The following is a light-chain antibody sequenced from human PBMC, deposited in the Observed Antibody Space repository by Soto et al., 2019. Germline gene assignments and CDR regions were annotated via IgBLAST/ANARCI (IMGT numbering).Light chain of an antibody. Sequence: DIQMTQSPSTLSASAGDTVTITCRASQSISTWLAWYQQKPGKAPKLLIFDASSLQSGVPSRFSGSGSGTEFTLTISSLQPDDFATYYCHQYDSYSWPFGQGTKVEIK. J-gene: IGKJ1*01. CDR3: HQYDSYSWP. CDR1: QSISTW. CDR2: DAS. V-gene: IGKV1-5*01.